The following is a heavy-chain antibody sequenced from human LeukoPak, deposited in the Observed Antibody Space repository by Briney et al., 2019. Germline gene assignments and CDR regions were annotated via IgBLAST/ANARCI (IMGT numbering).Heavy chain of an antibody. D-gene: IGHD2-15*01. CDR1: GYTFTGYY. Sequence: ASVKVSRKASGYTFTGYYMHWVRQAPGQGLEWMGRINPNSGGTNYAQKFQGRVTMTRDTSISTAYMELSRLRSDDTAVYYCARGCSGGSCPYPLDYWGQGTLVTVSS. CDR2: INPNSGGT. J-gene: IGHJ4*02. V-gene: IGHV1-2*06. CDR3: ARGCSGGSCPYPLDY.